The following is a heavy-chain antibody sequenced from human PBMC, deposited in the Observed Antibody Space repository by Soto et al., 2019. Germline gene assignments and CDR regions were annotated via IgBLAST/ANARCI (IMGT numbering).Heavy chain of an antibody. V-gene: IGHV4-30-4*01. J-gene: IGHJ4*02. CDR2: IYYSGST. CDR1: GGSISSGDYY. Sequence: PSETLSLTCTVSGGSISSGDYYWSWIRQPPGKGLEWIGYIYYSGSTYYNPSLKSRVTISVDTSKNQFSLKLSSVTAADTAVYYCAREGYFDWLNDYWGQGTLVTVSS. D-gene: IGHD3-9*01. CDR3: AREGYFDWLNDY.